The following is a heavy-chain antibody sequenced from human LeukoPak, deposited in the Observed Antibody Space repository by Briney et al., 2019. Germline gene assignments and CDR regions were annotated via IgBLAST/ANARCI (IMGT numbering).Heavy chain of an antibody. CDR3: AKGTSYYYDSSGYYPDY. Sequence: PGGSLRLSCAASGFTFSSYAMSWVRQAPGKGLEWVSAIIGSGGSTYYADSVKGRFTISRDNSKNTLYLQMNSLRAEDTAVYYCAKGTSYYYDSSGYYPDYWGQGTLVTVSS. CDR1: GFTFSSYA. V-gene: IGHV3-23*01. J-gene: IGHJ4*02. D-gene: IGHD3-22*01. CDR2: IIGSGGST.